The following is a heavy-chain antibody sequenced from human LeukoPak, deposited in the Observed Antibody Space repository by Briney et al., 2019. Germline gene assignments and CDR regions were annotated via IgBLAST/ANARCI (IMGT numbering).Heavy chain of an antibody. J-gene: IGHJ3*02. V-gene: IGHV1-69*13. CDR1: GGTFSSYA. Sequence: SVKVSCKASGGTFSSYAINWVRQAPGPGLEWMGGVIPIFDTANYAQKFQGRVTITADESTSTAYMELSSLRSEDTAVYYCARADGYRAPGAFDIWGQGTMVTVSS. D-gene: IGHD5-24*01. CDR2: VIPIFDTA. CDR3: ARADGYRAPGAFDI.